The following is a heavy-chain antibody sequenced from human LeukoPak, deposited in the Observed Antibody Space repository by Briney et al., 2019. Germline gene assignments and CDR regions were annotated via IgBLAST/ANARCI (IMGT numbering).Heavy chain of an antibody. V-gene: IGHV3-21*01. CDR3: ARDRFGTFDWPIRTPQYFNY. D-gene: IGHD3-9*01. CDR2: ISSSSSYI. CDR1: GFTFSSYS. Sequence: PGGSLRLSCAASGFTFSSYSMNWVRQAPGKGLEWVSSISSSSSYIYYADSVKGRFTISRDNAKNSLYLQMNSLRAEDTAVYYCARDRFGTFDWPIRTPQYFNYWGQGTLVTVSP. J-gene: IGHJ4*02.